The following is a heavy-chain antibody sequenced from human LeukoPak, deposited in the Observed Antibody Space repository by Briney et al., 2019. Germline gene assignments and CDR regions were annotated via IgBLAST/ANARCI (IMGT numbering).Heavy chain of an antibody. J-gene: IGHJ4*02. CDR1: GGSISTSSYY. V-gene: IGHV4-39*01. Sequence: PSETLSLTCTVSGGSISTSSYYWGWVRQPPGKGLEWIGSLYYNGSTYYNPSLKSRVSISVDTSKNQFSLKLSSVTAADTAVYYCGSTYSSSLYFDCWGQGTLVTVSS. CDR3: GSTYSSSLYFDC. D-gene: IGHD6-13*01. CDR2: LYYNGST.